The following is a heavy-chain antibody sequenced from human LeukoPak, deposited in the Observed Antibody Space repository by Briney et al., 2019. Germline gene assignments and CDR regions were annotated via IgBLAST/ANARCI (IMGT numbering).Heavy chain of an antibody. CDR3: ARGSSGWYIDY. Sequence: GGSLRLSCATSGFAFSAYWMHWVRQAPGKGLVWVSRVYTDGGRTSYADSVEGRVTISRDNAKSTLYLQMNSLRDEDTAVYYCARGSSGWYIDYWGQGTLVTVSS. V-gene: IGHV3-74*01. CDR1: GFAFSAYW. CDR2: VYTDGGRT. D-gene: IGHD6-19*01. J-gene: IGHJ4*02.